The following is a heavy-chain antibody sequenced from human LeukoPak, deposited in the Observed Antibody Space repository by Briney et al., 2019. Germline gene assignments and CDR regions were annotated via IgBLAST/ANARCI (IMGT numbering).Heavy chain of an antibody. Sequence: PGGSLRLSCAASGFTFSGHWMSWVRXAXGKGLEWVANINQGGSDKYYVDSVKGRLTISRDNANNLLYLQMNSLRGEDTAVYYCTRDRSRAEDDWGQGTLVTVSS. CDR3: TRDRSRAEDD. V-gene: IGHV3-7*01. CDR1: GFTFSGHW. CDR2: INQGGSDK. J-gene: IGHJ4*02. D-gene: IGHD1-14*01.